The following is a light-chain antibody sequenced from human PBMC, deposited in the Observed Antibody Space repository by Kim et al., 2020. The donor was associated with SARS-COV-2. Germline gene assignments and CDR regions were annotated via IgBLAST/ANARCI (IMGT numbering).Light chain of an antibody. Sequence: GATVTLACASATGAATIDYHPNWFQQNPGRAPMTLIDSTSSQHSWTPARFSGSLLGGKAALTLSGVPPEDEAEYYWLLYSGGAQLGFGGGTQLTVL. V-gene: IGLV7-43*01. CDR2: STS. J-gene: IGLJ2*01. CDR3: LLYSGGAQLG. CDR1: TGAATIDYH.